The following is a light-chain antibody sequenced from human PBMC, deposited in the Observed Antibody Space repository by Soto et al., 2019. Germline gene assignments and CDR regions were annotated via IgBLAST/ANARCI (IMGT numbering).Light chain of an antibody. V-gene: IGKV2-30*01. CDR2: KVS. CDR1: QSLVSSDGNTF. J-gene: IGKJ2*01. Sequence: DVVMTQSPLSLPVTLGQPASISCRSSQSLVSSDGNTFLNWFQQRPGQSPRRLIYKVSIRDSGVTDRFSGSGSDTDFTLKISGVEAEDVGVYYCMQGTYWPYTFGQGTKLEIK. CDR3: MQGTYWPYT.